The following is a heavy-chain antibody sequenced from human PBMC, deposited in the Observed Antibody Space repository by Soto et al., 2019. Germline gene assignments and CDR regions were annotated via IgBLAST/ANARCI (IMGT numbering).Heavy chain of an antibody. Sequence: PSETLSLTCTVSGGSISSSSYYWGWIRQPPGKGLEWIGSIYYSGSTYYNPSLKSRVTISLDTSKNQFSLKLRSVTAADTAVYYCARRYSSSWLYYYGMDVWGQGITVSVSS. CDR2: IYYSGST. CDR1: GGSISSSSYY. J-gene: IGHJ6*02. D-gene: IGHD6-13*01. V-gene: IGHV4-39*01. CDR3: ARRYSSSWLYYYGMDV.